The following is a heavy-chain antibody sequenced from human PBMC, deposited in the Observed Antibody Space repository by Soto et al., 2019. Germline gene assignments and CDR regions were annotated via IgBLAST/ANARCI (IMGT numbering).Heavy chain of an antibody. CDR3: AALVKGLVDGMDV. CDR2: TIPIFGTA. D-gene: IGHD1-26*01. Sequence: SVKVSCKASGGTFSSYAISWVRQAPGQGLEWMGGTIPIFGTANYAQKFQERVTITRDMSTSTAYMELSSLRSEDTAVYYCAALVKGLVDGMDVWGQGTTVTVSS. J-gene: IGHJ6*02. V-gene: IGHV1-69*05. CDR1: GGTFSSYA.